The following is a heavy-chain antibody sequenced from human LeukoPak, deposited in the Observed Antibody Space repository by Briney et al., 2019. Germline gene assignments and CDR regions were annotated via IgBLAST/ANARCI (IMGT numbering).Heavy chain of an antibody. J-gene: IGHJ4*02. CDR3: ARESAPVTFDY. V-gene: IGHV4-4*07. CDR1: GGSISNYY. Sequence: SETLSLTCTVSGGSISNYYWSWIRQPAGKGLAWIGRIYTSGSTNYNPSLKSRVTISVDTSKNQFSLKLSSVTAADTAVYYCARESAPVTFDYWGQGTLVTVSS. D-gene: IGHD2-21*02. CDR2: IYTSGST.